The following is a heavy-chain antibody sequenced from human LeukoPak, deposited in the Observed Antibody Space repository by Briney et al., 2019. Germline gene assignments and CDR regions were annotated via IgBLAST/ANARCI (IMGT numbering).Heavy chain of an antibody. Sequence: GGSLRLSCAASGFTFSSYAMSWVRQAPGKGLEWVSAISGSGGSTYYADSVKGRFTISRDNSKNTLYLQMNSLRAEDTAVYYCAKRRPYCGGDCYGNYFDYWGQGTLVTVSP. CDR2: ISGSGGST. D-gene: IGHD2-21*02. V-gene: IGHV3-23*01. CDR3: AKRRPYCGGDCYGNYFDY. J-gene: IGHJ4*02. CDR1: GFTFSSYA.